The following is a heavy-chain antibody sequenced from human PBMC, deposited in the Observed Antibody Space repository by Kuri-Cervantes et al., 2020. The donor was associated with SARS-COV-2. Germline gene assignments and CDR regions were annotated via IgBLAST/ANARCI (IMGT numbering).Heavy chain of an antibody. CDR1: GGSFSSGRYY. J-gene: IGHJ6*02. Sequence: SDTLSLTGTLPGGSFSSGRYYWSWIRQPPGKGLEWIGYIYYSGSTNYNPSLKSRVTLSVDTSKNQFSLKLSSVTAADTAVYYCARDLLQSGSGSYYYGMDVWGQGTTVTVSS. CDR2: IYYSGST. CDR3: ARDLLQSGSGSYYYGMDV. D-gene: IGHD3-10*01. V-gene: IGHV4-61*01.